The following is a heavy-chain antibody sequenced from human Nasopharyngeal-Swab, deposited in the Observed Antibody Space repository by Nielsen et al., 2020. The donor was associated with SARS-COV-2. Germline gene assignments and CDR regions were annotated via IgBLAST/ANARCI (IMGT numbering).Heavy chain of an antibody. Sequence: SLKISCAASGFTFDDYAMRWVRQAPGKGLEWVSGISWNSGSIGYADSVKGRFTISRDNAKNSLYLQMNSLRAEDTALYYCAKASNPAVAGDFDYWGQGTLVTVSS. CDR2: ISWNSGSI. J-gene: IGHJ4*02. CDR3: AKASNPAVAGDFDY. V-gene: IGHV3-9*01. CDR1: GFTFDDYA. D-gene: IGHD6-19*01.